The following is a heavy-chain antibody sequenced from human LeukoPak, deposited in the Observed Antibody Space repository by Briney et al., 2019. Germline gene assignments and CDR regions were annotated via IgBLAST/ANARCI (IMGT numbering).Heavy chain of an antibody. D-gene: IGHD1-26*01. CDR3: ARDKRSGSPYYFDS. J-gene: IGHJ4*02. V-gene: IGHV4-61*02. CDR2: IYTGGNT. Sequence: SETLSLTCTVYGGSIISGRYYWSWIRQAAGKGGEWIGRIYTGGNTNYNTALKSRVTITVDTSKNQFSLKLSSVTAADTAVYYFARDKRSGSPYYFDSWGQGTLVTVSS. CDR1: GGSIISGRYY.